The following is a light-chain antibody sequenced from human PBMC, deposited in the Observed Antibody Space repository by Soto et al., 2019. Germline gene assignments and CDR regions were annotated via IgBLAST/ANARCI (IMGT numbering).Light chain of an antibody. CDR2: AAS. CDR3: QHYGTSRWT. V-gene: IGKV3-20*01. CDR1: QSVSSSY. Sequence: EIVLTQSPGTLSLSPGERATLSCRASQSVSSSYLAWYQQKPGQAPRLLLYAASSRATGIPDRFSGSGSGTDFTLTISRLEPEDFAVYYCQHYGTSRWTFGQGTKVDIK. J-gene: IGKJ1*01.